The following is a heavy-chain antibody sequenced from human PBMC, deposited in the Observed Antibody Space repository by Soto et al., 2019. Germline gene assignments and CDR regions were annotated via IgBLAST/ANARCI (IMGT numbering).Heavy chain of an antibody. V-gene: IGHV1-18*04. J-gene: IGHJ6*02. CDR1: VYAFTGYG. Sequence: SVKGSCKAPVYAFTGYGISLVRQAPGQGLEWMGWISAYNGNTNYAQKLQGRVTMTTDTSTSTAYMELRSLRSDDTAVYYCARDHLDLRFLEWYYGMDVWGQGTTVTVSS. D-gene: IGHD3-3*01. CDR3: ARDHLDLRFLEWYYGMDV. CDR2: ISAYNGNT.